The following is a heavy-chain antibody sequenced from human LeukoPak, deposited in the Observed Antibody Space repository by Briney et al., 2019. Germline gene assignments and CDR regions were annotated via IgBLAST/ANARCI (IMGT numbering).Heavy chain of an antibody. CDR1: GFTFSSYG. J-gene: IGHJ6*02. V-gene: IGHV3-30*18. CDR2: ISYDGSNK. D-gene: IGHD3-10*01. CDR3: AKAVTMVRGVGGMDV. Sequence: GGSLRLSCAASGFTFSSYGMHWVRQAPGKGLEWVAVISYDGSNKYYADSVKGRFTISRDNSKNTLYLQMNSLRAEDTAVYYCAKAVTMVRGVGGMDVWGQGTTVTVSS.